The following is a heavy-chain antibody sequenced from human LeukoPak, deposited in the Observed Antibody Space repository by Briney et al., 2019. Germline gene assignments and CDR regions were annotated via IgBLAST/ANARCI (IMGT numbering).Heavy chain of an antibody. CDR3: AKEVTIFGRGY. J-gene: IGHJ4*02. D-gene: IGHD3-3*01. Sequence: GGSLRLSCPAPGLTFSSYARGWVGQAQGKGLEWVSAISGSGGSTYYADSVKGRFTISRDNSKNTLYLQMNSLRAEDTAVYYCAKEVTIFGRGYWGQGTLVTVSS. V-gene: IGHV3-23*01. CDR1: GLTFSSYA. CDR2: ISGSGGST.